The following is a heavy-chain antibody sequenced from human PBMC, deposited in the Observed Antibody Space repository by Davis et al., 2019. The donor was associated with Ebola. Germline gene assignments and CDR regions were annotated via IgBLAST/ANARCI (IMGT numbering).Heavy chain of an antibody. CDR3: ARVGGGYSSSSGVYYYYGMDV. D-gene: IGHD6-6*01. Sequence: MPSETLSLTCAVSGGSISSSNWWSWVRQPPGKGLEWIGEIYHSGSTNYNPSLKSRVTISVDKSKNQFPLKLSSVTAADTAVYYCARVGGGYSSSSGVYYYYGMDVWGQGTTVTVSS. V-gene: IGHV4-4*02. CDR2: IYHSGST. CDR1: GGSISSSNW. J-gene: IGHJ6*02.